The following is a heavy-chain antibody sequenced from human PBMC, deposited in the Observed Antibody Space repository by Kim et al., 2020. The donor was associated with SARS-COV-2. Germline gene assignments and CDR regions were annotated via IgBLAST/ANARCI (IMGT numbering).Heavy chain of an antibody. Sequence: SETLSLTCTVSGGSISSSGYYWSWIRQHPGKGLEWIGYIYYSGSTYYNPSLKSRVTISVDTSKNQFSLKLSSLTVADTAVYYCARLLASRLWYFDYWGQGTLVTVSS. CDR1: GGSISSSGYY. V-gene: IGHV4-31*03. D-gene: IGHD2-21*01. CDR2: IYYSGST. CDR3: ARLLASRLWYFDY. J-gene: IGHJ4*02.